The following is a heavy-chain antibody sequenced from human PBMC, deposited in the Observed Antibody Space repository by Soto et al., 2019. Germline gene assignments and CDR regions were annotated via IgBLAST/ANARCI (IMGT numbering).Heavy chain of an antibody. CDR2: IYHSGST. Sequence: SETLSLTCTVSGGSISSGGYYWSWIRQPPGKGPEWIGYIYHSGSTYYNPSLKSRVTISVDRSKNQFSLKLSSVTAADTAVYYCARVYAYYFDYWGQGTLVTVSS. V-gene: IGHV4-30-2*01. J-gene: IGHJ4*02. CDR1: GGSISSGGYY. D-gene: IGHD2-8*01. CDR3: ARVYAYYFDY.